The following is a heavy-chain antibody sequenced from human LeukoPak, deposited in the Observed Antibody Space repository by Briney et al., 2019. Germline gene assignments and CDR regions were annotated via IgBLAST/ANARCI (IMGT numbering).Heavy chain of an antibody. Sequence: SETLSLTCAVSGGSISSSNWWSWVRQPPGKGLEWIGHTYYSGSTYYNPSLKSRGIISVETSKNQFSLKLSSVTAADTAVYYCARIMLSWGEFDCWGQGTLVTVSS. CDR3: ARIMLSWGEFDC. CDR2: TYYSGST. J-gene: IGHJ4*02. V-gene: IGHV4-4*02. D-gene: IGHD3-16*01. CDR1: GGSISSSNW.